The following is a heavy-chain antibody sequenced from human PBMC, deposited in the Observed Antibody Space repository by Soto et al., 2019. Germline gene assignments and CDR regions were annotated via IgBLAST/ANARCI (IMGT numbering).Heavy chain of an antibody. J-gene: IGHJ6*02. D-gene: IGHD3-16*02. CDR2: IHGGNGNT. CDR1: GYTFTSYL. CDR3: ARDLRLSHYALDV. Sequence: QAQLVQSGAEVKKPGASVKVSCKTSGYTFTSYLMHWVRQAPGQSPEWMGWIHGGNGNTKYSQKFQGRVTITRDTSATTAYMELSSLTSEDTAVYYCARDLRLSHYALDVWGQGTTVTASS. V-gene: IGHV1-3*01.